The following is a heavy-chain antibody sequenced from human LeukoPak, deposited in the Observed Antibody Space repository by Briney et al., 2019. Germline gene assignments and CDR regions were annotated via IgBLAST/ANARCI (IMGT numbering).Heavy chain of an antibody. CDR1: DFTVSHTY. CDR3: ARDHISSGWFRGFDC. Sequence: PGGSLRLSCAASDFTVSHTYISWVRQAPGRGLEWLSLIYSGGSTYYADSVKGRFTISRDNSKNTLYLQMNSLRAEDTAVYYCARDHISSGWFRGFDCWGQGTLVTVSS. CDR2: IYSGGST. V-gene: IGHV3-53*01. D-gene: IGHD6-19*01. J-gene: IGHJ4*02.